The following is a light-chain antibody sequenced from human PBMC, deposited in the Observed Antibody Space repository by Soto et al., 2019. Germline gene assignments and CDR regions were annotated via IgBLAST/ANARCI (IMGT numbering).Light chain of an antibody. J-gene: IGLJ2*01. CDR1: SGHSSYI. CDR2: LEGSGSY. V-gene: IGLV4-60*02. Sequence: QSVLTQSSSASASLGSSVKLTCTLSSGHSSYIIAWHQQQPGKAPRYLMKLEGSGSYNKGSGVPDRFSGSSSGADRYLTISNLQFEDEADYYCETWDINTHVVFGGGTMLTVL. CDR3: ETWDINTHVV.